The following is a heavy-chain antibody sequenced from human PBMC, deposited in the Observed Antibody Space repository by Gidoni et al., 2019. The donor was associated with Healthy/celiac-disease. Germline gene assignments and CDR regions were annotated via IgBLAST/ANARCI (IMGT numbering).Heavy chain of an antibody. D-gene: IGHD6-19*01. Sequence: EVQLVESGGGLVQPGGSLRLSCAASGFTFSSYWMHWVRQAPGKGLVWVSRINRDGSSTSYADSVKGRFTISRDNAKNTLYLQINSLRAEDTAVYYCARDTYSSGRGGWLGWGQGTLVTVSS. CDR3: ARDTYSSGRGGWLG. CDR2: INRDGSST. CDR1: GFTFSSYW. J-gene: IGHJ4*02. V-gene: IGHV3-74*01.